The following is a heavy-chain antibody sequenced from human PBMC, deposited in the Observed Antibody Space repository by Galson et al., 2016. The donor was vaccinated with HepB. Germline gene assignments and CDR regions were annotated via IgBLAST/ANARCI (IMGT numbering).Heavy chain of an antibody. J-gene: IGHJ5*02. V-gene: IGHV4-59*08. CDR2: LYYSGST. CDR3: ASRRNYYDSSGYYYDYFDP. D-gene: IGHD3-22*01. CDR1: GGSISSYY. Sequence: TLSLTCTVSGGSISSYYWSWIRQPPGKGLEWIGDLYYSGSTNYNPSLKSRVTMSVDTAKNQFSLKLSSVTAADTAVYYCASRRNYYDSSGYYYDYFDPWGQGTQVTVSS.